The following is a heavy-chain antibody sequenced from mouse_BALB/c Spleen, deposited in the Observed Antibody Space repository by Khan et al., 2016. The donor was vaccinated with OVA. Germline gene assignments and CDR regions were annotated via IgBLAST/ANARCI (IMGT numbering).Heavy chain of an antibody. D-gene: IGHD2-4*01. J-gene: IGHJ4*01. V-gene: IGHV7-3*02. CDR3: ARDCGITCAMVY. CDR1: GFTFTDYY. CDR2: IRNKANGYTT. Sequence: EVMLVESGGGLVQPGGSLRLSCATSGFTFTDYYMSWVRQPPGKALEWLGFIRNKANGYTTEYSASVKGRFTISRDNSQRILYLQMNTLRAADSATYYCARDCGITCAMVYWGQGTSVPVSS.